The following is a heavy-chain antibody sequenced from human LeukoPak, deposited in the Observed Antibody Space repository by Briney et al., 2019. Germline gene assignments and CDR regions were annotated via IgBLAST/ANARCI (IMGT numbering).Heavy chain of an antibody. D-gene: IGHD1-26*01. Sequence: PGGSLRLSCAASGFTFSSYAMSWVRQAPGKGLEWVSAISGSGGSTYYADSVKGRFTISRDDSKNTLYLQMNSLRAEDTAVYYCAKIRNSGSYNFDYWGQGTLVTVSS. CDR2: ISGSGGST. J-gene: IGHJ4*02. V-gene: IGHV3-23*01. CDR1: GFTFSSYA. CDR3: AKIRNSGSYNFDY.